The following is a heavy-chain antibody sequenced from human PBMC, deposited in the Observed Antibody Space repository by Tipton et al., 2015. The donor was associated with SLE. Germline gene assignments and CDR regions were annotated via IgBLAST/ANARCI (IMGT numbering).Heavy chain of an antibody. Sequence: SLRLSCVASRFTFSTYAMHWVRQAPGKGLEWVAVISYDGSNQNYADSVKGRFSISRDNSRNTLYLQMNSLRAEDTGVYFCASAGLKAALEYWGQGTLVSVSS. D-gene: IGHD2-15*01. CDR1: RFTFSTYA. CDR3: ASAGLKAALEY. V-gene: IGHV3-30*04. CDR2: ISYDGSNQ. J-gene: IGHJ4*02.